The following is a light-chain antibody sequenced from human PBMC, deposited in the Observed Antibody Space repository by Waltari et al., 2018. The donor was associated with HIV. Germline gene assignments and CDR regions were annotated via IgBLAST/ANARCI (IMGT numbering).Light chain of an antibody. CDR3: QQRSNWT. CDR2: DAS. CDR1: QSVSSY. V-gene: IGKV3-11*01. J-gene: IGKJ1*01. Sequence: EIVLTQSPATLSLSPGERATRSCRASQSVSSYLAWYQQKPGQAPRLLIYDASNRATGIPARFSGGGSGTDFTLTISSLEPEDVAVYCCQQRSNWTFGQGTKVEIK.